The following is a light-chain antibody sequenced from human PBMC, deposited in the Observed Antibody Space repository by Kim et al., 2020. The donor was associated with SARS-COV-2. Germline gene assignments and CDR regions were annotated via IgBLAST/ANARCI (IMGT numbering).Light chain of an antibody. CDR3: QVWDSGTWV. Sequence: SYELTQPLSVSVALGQTARITCGGNNIGSKNVHWYQQKPGQAPVLVIYRDNKRPSGIPERFSGSNSGNTATLTISGAQAGDEADYYCQVWDSGTWVFGGGTQLTVL. CDR2: RDN. V-gene: IGLV3-9*01. J-gene: IGLJ3*02. CDR1: NIGSKN.